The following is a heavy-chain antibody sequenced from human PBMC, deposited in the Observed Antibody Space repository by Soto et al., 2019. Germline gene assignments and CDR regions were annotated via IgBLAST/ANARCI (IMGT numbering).Heavy chain of an antibody. D-gene: IGHD4-4*01. V-gene: IGHV4-31*03. CDR1: GGSISSGGYY. CDR3: ASTVTTSYWFWFDP. J-gene: IGHJ5*02. CDR2: IYYSGST. Sequence: QVQLQESGPGLVKPSQTLSLTCTVSGGSISSGGYYWSWIRQHPGKGLEWIGYIYYSGSTYYNPPLKSRVTISVDTSKNQFSLKLSSVTAADTAVYYCASTVTTSYWFWFDPWGQGTLVTVSS.